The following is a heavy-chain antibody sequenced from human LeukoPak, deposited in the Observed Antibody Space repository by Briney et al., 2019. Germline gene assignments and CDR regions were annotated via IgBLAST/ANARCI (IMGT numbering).Heavy chain of an antibody. CDR2: ISGSSSII. D-gene: IGHD3-22*01. V-gene: IGHV3-48*04. CDR1: GFTFSGYS. CDR3: AGSYYYDSSGYYYYGMDV. J-gene: IGHJ6*02. Sequence: GGSLRLSCEASGFTFSGYSMNWVRQAPGKGLEWVSFISGSSSIIHYADSVKGRFTISRDNAKNSLYLQMNSLRAEDTAVYYCAGSYYYDSSGYYYYGMDVWGQGTTVTVSS.